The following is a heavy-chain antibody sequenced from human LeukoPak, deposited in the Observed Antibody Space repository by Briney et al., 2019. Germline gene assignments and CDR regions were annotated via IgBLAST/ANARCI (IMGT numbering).Heavy chain of an antibody. J-gene: IGHJ3*02. D-gene: IGHD5-18*01. CDR3: ASGYSYGGRAFDI. V-gene: IGHV3-11*04. CDR2: ISSSGSTI. CDR1: GFTFSDYY. Sequence: SGGSLRLSCAASGFTFSDYYMSWIRQAPGKGLEWVSYISSSGSTIYYADSVKGRFTISRDNAKNSLYLQMNSLRAEDTAVYYCASGYSYGGRAFDIWGQGTMVTVSS.